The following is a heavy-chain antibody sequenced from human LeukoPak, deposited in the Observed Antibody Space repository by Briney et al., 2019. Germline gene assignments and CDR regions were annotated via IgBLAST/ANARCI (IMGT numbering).Heavy chain of an antibody. D-gene: IGHD5-12*01. V-gene: IGHV4-30-4*01. CDR3: ARGYSGHQYFDY. J-gene: IGHJ4*02. CDR1: GGSISSGDYY. Sequence: SETLSLTCTVSGGSISSGDYYWSWIRQPPGKGLEWIGYIYYSGSTYYNPSLKSRVTISVDTSKNQFSLKLSSVTAADTAVYYCARGYSGHQYFDYWGQGTLVTVSS. CDR2: IYYSGST.